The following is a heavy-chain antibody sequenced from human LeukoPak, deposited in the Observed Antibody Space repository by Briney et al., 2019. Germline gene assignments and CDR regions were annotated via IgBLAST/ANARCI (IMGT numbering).Heavy chain of an antibody. J-gene: IGHJ4*02. CDR2: FDPEDGET. Sequence: AASVKVSCEVSGYTLTELPMHWVRQAPGKGLEWMGGFDPEDGETIYAQKFQGRVTMTEDTSTDTAYMELSSLTSDDTAVYYCATALAMVRGVIGGDYWGQGTLVTVSS. CDR3: ATALAMVRGVIGGDY. CDR1: GYTLTELP. V-gene: IGHV1-24*01. D-gene: IGHD3-10*01.